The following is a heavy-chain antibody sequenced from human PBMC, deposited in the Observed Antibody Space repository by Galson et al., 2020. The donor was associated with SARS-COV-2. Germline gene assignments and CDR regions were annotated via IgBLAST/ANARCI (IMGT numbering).Heavy chain of an antibody. CDR3: AKELRFQEWPWIIVHGVDV. J-gene: IGHJ3*01. CDR1: GFSFSSYA. V-gene: IGHV3-23*01. D-gene: IGHD3-16*01. Sequence: GESLKISCSASGFSFSSYALSWVRQAPGKGLEWVSAVSVSGGSTYYAESVKGRFTISRDNSKNTLYLQMNSLRSEDTAVYYCAKELRFQEWPWIIVHGVDVWGQVTVVTVSS. CDR2: VSVSGGST.